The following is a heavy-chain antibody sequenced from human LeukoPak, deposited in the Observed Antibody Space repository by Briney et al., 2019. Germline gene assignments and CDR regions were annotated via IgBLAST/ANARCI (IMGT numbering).Heavy chain of an antibody. CDR1: GYTFTDYY. J-gene: IGHJ5*02. V-gene: IGHV1-2*02. D-gene: IGHD2-21*01. CDR3: ARADRLDGAPYLIGP. CDR2: INPNSGVI. Sequence: ASVKDSCKTSGYTFTDYYMHWVRQAPGQGLEWMGWINPNSGVISSAQKFQGRVTMTRDTSITTVYMEVRWLTSDDTAIYYCARADRLDGAPYLIGPWGQGTLVTVSS.